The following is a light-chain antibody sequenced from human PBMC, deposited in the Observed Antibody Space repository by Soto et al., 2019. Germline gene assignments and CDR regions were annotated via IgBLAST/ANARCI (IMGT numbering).Light chain of an antibody. CDR2: EVS. CDR3: CSYAGSSTLQV. Sequence: QPVLTQPASVSGSPGQSITISCTGTSSDVGSYNLVSWYQQHPGKAPKLMIYEVSKRPSGVSNRFSGSKSGNTASLTISGLQAEDEADYYCCSYAGSSTLQVFGTGTKLTVL. CDR1: SSDVGSYNL. J-gene: IGLJ1*01. V-gene: IGLV2-23*01.